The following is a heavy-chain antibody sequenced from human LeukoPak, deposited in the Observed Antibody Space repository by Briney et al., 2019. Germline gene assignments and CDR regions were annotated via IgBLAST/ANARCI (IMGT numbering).Heavy chain of an antibody. Sequence: TSETLSLTCTVSGGSISSYYWSWIRQPPGKGLEWIGYIYYGGSTNYNPSLKSRGTISVDTSKNQFSLKLSSVTAADTAVYYCARTRIAFDYWGQGTLVTVSS. CDR1: GGSISSYY. J-gene: IGHJ4*02. CDR2: IYYGGST. CDR3: ARTRIAFDY. V-gene: IGHV4-59*01. D-gene: IGHD2/OR15-2a*01.